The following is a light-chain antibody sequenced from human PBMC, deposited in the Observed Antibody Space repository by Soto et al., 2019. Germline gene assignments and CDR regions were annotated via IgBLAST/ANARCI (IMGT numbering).Light chain of an antibody. CDR1: QIVSSSY. J-gene: IGKJ4*01. CDR2: GAS. V-gene: IGKV3-20*01. Sequence: EIVLTQSPGTLSLSPGERATLSCRASQIVSSSYLAWYQQKPGQAPRLLIYGASSRATGIPDRFSGSGSGTDFTLTISRLEPEDFAVYYCHQYDSSPLTFGGGTKVEMK. CDR3: HQYDSSPLT.